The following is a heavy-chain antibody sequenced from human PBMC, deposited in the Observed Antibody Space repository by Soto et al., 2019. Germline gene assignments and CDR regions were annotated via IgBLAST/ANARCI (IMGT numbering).Heavy chain of an antibody. CDR1: GGSISSGGYS. V-gene: IGHV4-30-2*01. J-gene: IGHJ4*02. CDR3: ARATGMAPFDY. Sequence: SETLSLTCAVSGGSISSGGYSWSWIRQPPGKGLEWIGYIYHSGSTYYNPSLKSRVTISVDKSKNQFSLKVSSVTAADTAVYYCARATGMAPFDYWGQGTLVTVSS. D-gene: IGHD5-18*01. CDR2: IYHSGST.